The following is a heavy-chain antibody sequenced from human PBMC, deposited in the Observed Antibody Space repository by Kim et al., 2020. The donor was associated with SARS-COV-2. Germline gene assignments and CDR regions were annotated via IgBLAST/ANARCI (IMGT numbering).Heavy chain of an antibody. D-gene: IGHD6-13*01. CDR3: ARGGSSSWTSWSNP. J-gene: IGHJ5*02. V-gene: IGHV1-18*01. CDR1: GYVFTSYG. CDR2: ISTFNGKT. Sequence: ASVKVSCKASGYVFTSYGITWVRQAPGQGLEWVGWISTFNGKTKFAQKVQGRISMTTDTPTTTAYLQLRRLTSDDTAVYYCARGGSSSWTSWSNPWGQGTLVTVSS.